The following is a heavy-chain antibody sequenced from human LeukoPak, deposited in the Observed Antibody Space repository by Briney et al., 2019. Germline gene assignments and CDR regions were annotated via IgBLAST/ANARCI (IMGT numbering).Heavy chain of an antibody. CDR3: ARGQWLVRVYYFDY. V-gene: IGHV7-4-1*02. D-gene: IGHD6-19*01. J-gene: IGHJ4*02. Sequence: ASVKVSCKASGYTFTSYAMNWMRQAPGQGLEWMGWINTNTGNPTYAQGFTGRFVFSLDTSVSTAYLQISSLKAEDTAVYYCARGQWLVRVYYFDYWGQGTLVTVSS. CDR2: INTNTGNP. CDR1: GYTFTSYA.